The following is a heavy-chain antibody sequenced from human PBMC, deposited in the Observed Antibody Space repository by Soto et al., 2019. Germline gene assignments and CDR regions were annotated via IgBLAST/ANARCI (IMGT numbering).Heavy chain of an antibody. CDR2: IKSKTDGGTT. D-gene: IGHD3-10*01. CDR1: ELIFNNAW. V-gene: IGHV3-15*01. CDR3: TTDHQLLWLSDYYYYYMDL. Sequence: GALRLSGAASELIFNNAWMTWVRQAPGKGLEWVGRIKSKTDGGTTDYAAPVKGRFAISRDDSKNTLFLQMNSLKTEDTAVYYCTTDHQLLWLSDYYYYYMDLWGKGTTVTVSS. J-gene: IGHJ6*03.